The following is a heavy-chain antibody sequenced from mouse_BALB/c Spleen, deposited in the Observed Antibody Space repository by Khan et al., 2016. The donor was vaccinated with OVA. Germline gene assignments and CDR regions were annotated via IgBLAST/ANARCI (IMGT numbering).Heavy chain of an antibody. CDR2: INPDNGDT. V-gene: IGHV1-19*01. J-gene: IGHJ1*01. CDR3: TRGLFDV. CDR1: GYTFTDYY. Sequence: VQLQQSGPELVKPGASVKMSCKASGYTFTDYYMKWVKQSQGKSLEWIGDINPDNGDTFYNQKFKGKATLTVDKSSSTAYMLLNSLTSEDSALYFCTRGLFDVWGAGTTVTVSS.